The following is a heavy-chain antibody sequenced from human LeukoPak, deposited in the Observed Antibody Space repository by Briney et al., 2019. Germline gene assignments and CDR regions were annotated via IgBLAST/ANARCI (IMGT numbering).Heavy chain of an antibody. V-gene: IGHV3-66*04. CDR1: GFSVSSNY. CDR2: IYSGGST. J-gene: IGHJ4*02. CDR3: TRHRGLLWSTS. Sequence: GGSLRLSCAASGFSVSSNYMSWVRQAPGKGLEWVSVIYSGGSTYYADSVKGRFTISRDKSKNTLYLQMSSLRAEDTAVYYCTRHRGLLWSTSWGQGTLVTVSS. D-gene: IGHD3-10*01.